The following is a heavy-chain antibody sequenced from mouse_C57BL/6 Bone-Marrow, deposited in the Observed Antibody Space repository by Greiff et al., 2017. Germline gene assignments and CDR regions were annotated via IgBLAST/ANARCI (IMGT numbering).Heavy chain of an antibody. CDR2: ISSGGSYT. D-gene: IGHD1-1*01. CDR3: ARDSSPVYFDY. J-gene: IGHJ2*01. V-gene: IGHV5-6*01. Sequence: EVKLMESGGDLVKPGGSLKLSCAASGFTFSSYGMSWVRQTPDKRLEWVATISSGGSYTYYPDSVKGRFTISRDNAKNTLYLQMSSLKSEDTAMYCCARDSSPVYFDYWGQGTTLTVSS. CDR1: GFTFSSYG.